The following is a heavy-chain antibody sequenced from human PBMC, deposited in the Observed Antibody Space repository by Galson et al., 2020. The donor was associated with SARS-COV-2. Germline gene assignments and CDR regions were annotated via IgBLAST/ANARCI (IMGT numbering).Heavy chain of an antibody. CDR2: IYHSGST. D-gene: IGHD2-2*02. J-gene: IGHJ4*02. V-gene: IGHV4-4*02. Sequence: SETLSLTCAVSGGSISSSNWWSWVRQPPGKGLEWIGEIYHSGSTNYNPSLKSRVTISVDKSKNQFSLKLSSVTAADTAVYYCASYPFIVVVPAAILVWGQGTLVTVSS. CDR1: GGSISSSNW. CDR3: ASYPFIVVVPAAILV.